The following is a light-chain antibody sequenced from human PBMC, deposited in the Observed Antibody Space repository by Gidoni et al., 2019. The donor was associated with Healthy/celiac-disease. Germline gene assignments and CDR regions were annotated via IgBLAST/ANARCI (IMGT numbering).Light chain of an antibody. V-gene: IGKV3-20*01. J-gene: IGKJ1*01. Sequence: ESGLTQSPGTLSLSPGDRATLSCRASQSVSSSYLAWYQQKPGQTPRLLIYGASSWATGIPDRFSGSGSGTDFTLTISRLEPEDFAVYYCQQYGSSPGTFGQGTKVEIK. CDR1: QSVSSSY. CDR2: GAS. CDR3: QQYGSSPGT.